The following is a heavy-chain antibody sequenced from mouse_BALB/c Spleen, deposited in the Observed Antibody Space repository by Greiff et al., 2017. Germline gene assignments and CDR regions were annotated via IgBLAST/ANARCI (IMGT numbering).Heavy chain of an antibody. CDR3: ARRGYGSSSFDD. J-gene: IGHJ2*01. Sequence: EVHLVESGGGLVQPGGSLKLSCAASGFTFSSYGMSWVRQTPDKRLELVATINSNGGSTYYPDSVKGRFTISRDNAKNTLYLQMSSLKSEDTAMYYCARRGYGSSSFDDWGQGTTLTVSS. CDR2: INSNGGST. CDR1: GFTFSSYG. V-gene: IGHV5-6-3*01. D-gene: IGHD1-1*01.